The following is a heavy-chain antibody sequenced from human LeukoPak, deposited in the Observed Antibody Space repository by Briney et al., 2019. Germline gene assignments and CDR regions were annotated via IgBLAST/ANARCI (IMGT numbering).Heavy chain of an antibody. Sequence: PSESLSLTCTVSGGSISSSSYYWGWIRQPPGKGLEWIGSIYYSGSTYYIPSLKSRVTISVDTSKNQFSLKLSSVTAADTAVYYCASTMSGSFDFDYWGQGTLVTVST. J-gene: IGHJ4*02. CDR3: ASTMSGSFDFDY. V-gene: IGHV4-39*01. D-gene: IGHD1-26*01. CDR1: GGSISSSSYY. CDR2: IYYSGST.